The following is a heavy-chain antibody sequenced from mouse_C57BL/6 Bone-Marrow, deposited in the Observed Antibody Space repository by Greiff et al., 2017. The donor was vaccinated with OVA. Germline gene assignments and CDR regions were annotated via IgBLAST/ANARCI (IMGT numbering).Heavy chain of an antibody. Sequence: QVQLQQPGAELVRPGTSVKLSCKASGYTFTSYWMHWVKQRPGQGLEWIGVIDPSDSYTNYNQKFKGKATLTVDTSSSTAYMQLSSLTSEVSAVDYWARDGSPYWYFDGWGTGTTVTVSS. CDR2: IDPSDSYT. CDR1: GYTFTSYW. D-gene: IGHD2-3*01. J-gene: IGHJ1*03. CDR3: ARDGSPYWYFDG. V-gene: IGHV1-59*01.